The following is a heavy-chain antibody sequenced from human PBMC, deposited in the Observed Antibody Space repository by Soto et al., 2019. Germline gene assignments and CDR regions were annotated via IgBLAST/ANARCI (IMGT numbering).Heavy chain of an antibody. CDR3: ARVEAVAGLYNYHGLDV. J-gene: IGHJ6*02. D-gene: IGHD6-19*01. CDR2: IVPIFGTT. CDR1: GGTFSNYA. V-gene: IGHV1-69*12. Sequence: QVQLVQSGAEVKKPGSSVKVSCKVSGGTFSNYAIDWVRLAPGHGLEWMGGIVPIFGTTYYTQKFQGRDTIIADDSTTTAYLEMSSLRSEDTAIYYCARVEAVAGLYNYHGLDVWGQGPAVTVSS.